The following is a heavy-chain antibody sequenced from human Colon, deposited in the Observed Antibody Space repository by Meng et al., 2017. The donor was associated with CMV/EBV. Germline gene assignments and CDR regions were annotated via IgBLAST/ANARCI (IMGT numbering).Heavy chain of an antibody. D-gene: IGHD5-18*01. V-gene: IGHV3-30*18. J-gene: IGHJ5*02. CDR2: ISYDGSNQ. Sequence: AASGFTFSNYGMHWVHQAPGKGLEWVAVISYDGSNQYYTDSVKGRFTVSRDNSKNMLYLQMNSLRTEDTAVYYCAKPRTAMSNNWFDPWGQGTLVTVS. CDR3: AKPRTAMSNNWFDP. CDR1: GFTFSNYG.